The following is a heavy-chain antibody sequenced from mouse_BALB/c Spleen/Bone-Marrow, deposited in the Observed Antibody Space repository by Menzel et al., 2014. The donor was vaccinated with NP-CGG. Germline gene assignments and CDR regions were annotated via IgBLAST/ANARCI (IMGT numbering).Heavy chain of an antibody. Sequence: QVQLKESGAELVRPGASVKLSCKASGYTFTNYWINWAKQRPGQGLEWIGNIYPSDSYTNYNQKFKDKATLTVDKSSSTAYMQLSSPTSEDSAVYYCTRWLPYAMDYWGQGTSVTVSS. D-gene: IGHD2-2*01. V-gene: IGHV1-69*02. CDR3: TRWLPYAMDY. CDR2: IYPSDSYT. CDR1: GYTFTNYW. J-gene: IGHJ4*01.